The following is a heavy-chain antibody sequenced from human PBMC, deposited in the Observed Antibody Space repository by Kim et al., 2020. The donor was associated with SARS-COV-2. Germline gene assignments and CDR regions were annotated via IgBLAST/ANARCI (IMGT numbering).Heavy chain of an antibody. D-gene: IGHD6-13*01. J-gene: IGHJ6*02. CDR1: GYTFTSYY. CDR2: INPSGGST. V-gene: IGHV1-46*01. CDR3: ARDSDAAAGTSWDYYYGMDV. Sequence: ASVKVSCEASGYTFTSYYMHWVRQAPGQGLEWMGIINPSGGSTSYAQKFQGRVTMTRDTSTSTVYMELSSLRSEDTAVYYCARDSDAAAGTSWDYYYGMDVWGQGTTVTVSS.